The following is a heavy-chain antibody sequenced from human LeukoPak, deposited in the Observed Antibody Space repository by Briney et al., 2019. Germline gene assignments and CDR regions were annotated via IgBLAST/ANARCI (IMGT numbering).Heavy chain of an antibody. J-gene: IGHJ4*02. V-gene: IGHV3-33*06. CDR2: IWYDGSNK. D-gene: IGHD6-6*01. CDR3: AKDLHRGSSSGNAHYYFDY. CDR1: GFTFSSYG. Sequence: GGSLRLSCTASGFTFSSYGMHWVRQAPGKGLEGVAVIWYDGSNKYYADSVKGRFTISRDNSKNTLYLQMNSLRAEDTAVYYCAKDLHRGSSSGNAHYYFDYWGQGTLVTVSS.